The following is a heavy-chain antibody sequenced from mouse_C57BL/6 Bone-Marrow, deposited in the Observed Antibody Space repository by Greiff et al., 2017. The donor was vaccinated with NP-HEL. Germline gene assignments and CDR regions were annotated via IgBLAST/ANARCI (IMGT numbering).Heavy chain of an antibody. CDR3: ARNSGDWDYAMDY. CDR1: GFSLTSYG. Sequence: VKVVESGPGLVQPSQSLSITCTVSGFSLTSYGVHWVRQSPGKGLEWLGVIWSGGSTDYNAAFISRLSISKDNSKSQVFFKMNSLQADDTAIYYCARNSGDWDYAMDYWGQGTSVTVSS. CDR2: IWSGGST. J-gene: IGHJ4*01. V-gene: IGHV2-2*01. D-gene: IGHD4-1*01.